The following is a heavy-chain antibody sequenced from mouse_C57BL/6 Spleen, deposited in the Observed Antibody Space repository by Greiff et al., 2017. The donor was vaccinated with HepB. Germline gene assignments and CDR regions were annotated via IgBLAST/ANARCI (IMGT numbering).Heavy chain of an antibody. J-gene: IGHJ2*01. V-gene: IGHV1-82*01. D-gene: IGHD1-1*01. CDR3: TRYLGYGSPLYDFDY. CDR1: GYAFSSSW. Sequence: QVQLQQSGPELVKPGASVKISCKASGYAFSSSWMNWVKQRPGKGLEWIGRIYPGDGDTNYNGKFKGKATLTADKSSSTAYMQLIILTSEDSAVYFCTRYLGYGSPLYDFDYWGKGTTLTVSS. CDR2: IYPGDGDT.